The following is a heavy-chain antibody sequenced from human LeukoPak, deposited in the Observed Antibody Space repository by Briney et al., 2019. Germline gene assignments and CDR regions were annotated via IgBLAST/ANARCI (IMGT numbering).Heavy chain of an antibody. J-gene: IGHJ5*02. CDR1: GLTFSNAW. CDR3: TTDGKYSRSPSPEFWFDP. V-gene: IGHV3-15*01. CDR2: IKSKVDGGTA. D-gene: IGHD1-26*01. Sequence: GGSLRLSCAASGLTFSNAWMTWVRKVPGKGLEWVGRIKSKVDGGTADYATPVKGRFTISRDDSKNTMYLEMNSLKTEDTAVYYCTTDGKYSRSPSPEFWFDPWGQGTLVTVSS.